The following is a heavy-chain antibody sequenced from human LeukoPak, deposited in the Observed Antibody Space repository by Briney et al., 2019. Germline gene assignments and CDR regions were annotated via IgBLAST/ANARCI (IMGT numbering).Heavy chain of an antibody. CDR2: ISASGADT. J-gene: IGHJ4*02. CDR1: GFTLSSYA. Sequence: GGSLRLSCAASGFTLSSYATSWVRQAPGKGLEWVSAISASGADTYYADSVKVRFTISRDTSKNTVYLQMNSLRDEDTAVYYCAKQLDSGNFYPTGDDYWGQGTLVTVSS. V-gene: IGHV3-23*01. D-gene: IGHD3-10*01. CDR3: AKQLDSGNFYPTGDDY.